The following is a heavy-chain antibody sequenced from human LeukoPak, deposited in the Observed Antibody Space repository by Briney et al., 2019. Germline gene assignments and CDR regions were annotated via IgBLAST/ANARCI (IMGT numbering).Heavy chain of an antibody. CDR3: AXLVGRYSXSLYXXYFXY. D-gene: IGHD1-26*01. CDR1: GDSINSLDL. CDR2: MYLSGTT. V-gene: IGHV4-4*02. J-gene: IGHJ4*02. Sequence: SGTLSLTCTVSGDSINSLDLWSWVRQPPGKGLEWIGEMYLSGTTHSNPSVKSRVTISIDKSKNQFFLNLSSVTAADTAVYYCAXLVGRYSXSLYXXYFXYWGQG.